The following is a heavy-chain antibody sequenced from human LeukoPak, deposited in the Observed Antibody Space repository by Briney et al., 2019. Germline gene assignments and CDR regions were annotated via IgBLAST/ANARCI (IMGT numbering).Heavy chain of an antibody. CDR1: GFTVSSNY. V-gene: IGHV3-66*01. CDR2: IYSGGST. D-gene: IGHD3-10*01. J-gene: IGHJ6*02. Sequence: GGSLRLSCAASGFTVSSNYMSWVRQAPGKGLEWVSVIYSGGSTYYADSVKGRFTISRDNSKNTLYLQMNSLRAEDTAVYYCARDSPYGSGSYSYYYYGMDVWGQGTTVTVSS. CDR3: ARDSPYGSGSYSYYYYGMDV.